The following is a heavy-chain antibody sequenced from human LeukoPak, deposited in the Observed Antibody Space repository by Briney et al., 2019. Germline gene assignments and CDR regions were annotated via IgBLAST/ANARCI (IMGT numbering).Heavy chain of an antibody. V-gene: IGHV3-30*18. CDR3: AKDEQYFGWLLYAALDY. J-gene: IGHJ4*02. CDR2: ISYDGSNK. D-gene: IGHD3-9*01. CDR1: GFTFSSYG. Sequence: GGSLRLSCAASGFTFSSYGMHWVRQAPGKGLEWVAVISYDGSNKYYADSVKGRFTISRDNSKNTLYLQMNSLRAEDTAVYYCAKDEQYFGWLLYAALDYWGQGTLVTVSS.